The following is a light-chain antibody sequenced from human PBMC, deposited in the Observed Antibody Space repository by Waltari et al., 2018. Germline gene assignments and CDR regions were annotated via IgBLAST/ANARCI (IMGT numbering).Light chain of an antibody. Sequence: AIRMTQFPSSISASTGDTVTITFRASQGIYPYLAWYQQKPGKAPKLLIYASSTLLNGVPSRFSGSGSGADFTLTINSLESEDSATYYCQHYHNYPITYGGGTRVEI. CDR3: QHYHNYPIT. CDR1: QGIYPY. CDR2: ASS. J-gene: IGKJ4*01. V-gene: IGKV1-8*01.